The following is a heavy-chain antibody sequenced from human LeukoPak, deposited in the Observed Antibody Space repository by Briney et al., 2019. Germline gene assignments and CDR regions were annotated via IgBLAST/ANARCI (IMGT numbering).Heavy chain of an antibody. CDR1: GFTFSSYA. Sequence: GGSLRLSCAASGFTFSSYAMHWVRQAPGKGLEWVAVISYDGSNKYYADSVRGRFTISRDNSKNTLYLQMNSLRAEDTAVYYCARDRAWNYFDYWGQGTLVTVSS. CDR3: ARDRAWNYFDY. CDR2: ISYDGSNK. V-gene: IGHV3-30-3*01. J-gene: IGHJ4*02. D-gene: IGHD3-3*01.